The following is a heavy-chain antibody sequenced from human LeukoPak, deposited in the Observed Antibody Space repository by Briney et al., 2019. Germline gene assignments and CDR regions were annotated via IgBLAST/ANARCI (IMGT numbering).Heavy chain of an antibody. CDR3: AREKLRKEGLDY. D-gene: IGHD2-15*01. V-gene: IGHV1-2*02. CDR2: INPNSGGT. J-gene: IGHJ4*02. Sequence: ASVKVSCKASGYTFTGYYTHWVRQAPGQGLEWMGWINPNSGGTNYAQKFQGRVTMTRDTSISTAYMELSRLRSDDTAVYYCAREKLRKEGLDYWGQGTLVTVSS. CDR1: GYTFTGYY.